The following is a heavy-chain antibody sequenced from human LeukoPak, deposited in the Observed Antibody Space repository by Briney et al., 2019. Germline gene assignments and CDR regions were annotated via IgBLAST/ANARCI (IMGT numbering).Heavy chain of an antibody. V-gene: IGHV5-51*01. CDR2: IYPGDYDT. Sequence: GASLKISFQCPGSRFTSYWIGWVRQLPAKGLEWMGIIYPGDYDTRYSPSFQDQVTISAAKSISTAYLQWSSLKASDTAMYYGARGRDLWSYHGFDYWGQGTLVTVSS. D-gene: IGHD3-10*01. J-gene: IGHJ4*02. CDR1: GSRFTSYW. CDR3: ARGRDLWSYHGFDY.